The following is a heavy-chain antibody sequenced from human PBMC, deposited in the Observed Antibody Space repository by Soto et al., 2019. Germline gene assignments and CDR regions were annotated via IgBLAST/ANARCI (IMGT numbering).Heavy chain of an antibody. CDR1: GGTFSSYA. CDR2: IIPIFGTA. D-gene: IGHD3-22*01. J-gene: IGHJ6*02. CDR3: ARGGGSGYYNPSYYYYGMDV. V-gene: IGHV1-69*13. Sequence: SVKVSCKASGGTFSSYAISWVRQAPGQGLEWMGGIIPIFGTANYAQKFQGRVTITADESTSTAYMELSSLRSEDTAVYYCARGGGSGYYNPSYYYYGMDVWRQGTLVTVSS.